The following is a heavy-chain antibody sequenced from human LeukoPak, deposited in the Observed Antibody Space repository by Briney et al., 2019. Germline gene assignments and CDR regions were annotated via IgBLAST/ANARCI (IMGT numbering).Heavy chain of an antibody. CDR2: ISGSGGST. V-gene: IGHV3-23*01. Sequence: PGGTLRLSCAASGFTFSSYGMSWVRQAPGKGLEWVSAISGSGGSTYYADSVKGRFTISRDNSKNRLYLQMNSLRAEDTAVYYCAKAATRGILRYFDWFQNWGQGTLVTVSS. J-gene: IGHJ1*01. D-gene: IGHD3-9*01. CDR1: GFTFSSYG. CDR3: AKAATRGILRYFDWFQN.